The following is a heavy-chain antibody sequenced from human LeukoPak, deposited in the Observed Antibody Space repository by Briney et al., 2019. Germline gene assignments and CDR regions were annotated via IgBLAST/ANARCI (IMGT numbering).Heavy chain of an antibody. CDR3: ARTARSRDWFDP. CDR2: IYFNGRT. CDR1: GGSISDSIVSHY. D-gene: IGHD2-21*02. Sequence: SGTLSLTCSVSGGSISDSIVSHYWSWIRQPPGKGLEWIGYIYFNGRTNYSPSLKSRVTLSVGTSKNQFSMKLISVIAADTAVYYCARTARSRDWFDPWGQGSLVTVSS. V-gene: IGHV4-61*01. J-gene: IGHJ5*02.